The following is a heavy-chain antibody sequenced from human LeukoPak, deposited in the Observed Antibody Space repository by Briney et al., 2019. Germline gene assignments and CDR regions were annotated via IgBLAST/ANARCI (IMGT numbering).Heavy chain of an antibody. Sequence: PGGSLRLSCAASGFTFSSYGMHRVRQAPGKGLEWVAVISYDGSNKYYADSVKGRFTISRDNSKNTLYLQMNSLRAEDTAVYYCAKGEQQLGEYYYYYGMDVWGQGTTVTVSS. J-gene: IGHJ6*02. V-gene: IGHV3-30*18. CDR1: GFTFSSYG. CDR2: ISYDGSNK. D-gene: IGHD6-13*01. CDR3: AKGEQQLGEYYYYYGMDV.